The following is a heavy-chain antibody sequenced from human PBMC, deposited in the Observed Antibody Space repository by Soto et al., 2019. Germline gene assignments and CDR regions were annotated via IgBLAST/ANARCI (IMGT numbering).Heavy chain of an antibody. D-gene: IGHD4-17*01. V-gene: IGHV1-18*01. CDR2: ISAYNGNT. CDR3: AVDYGDYYSYGWTS. J-gene: IGHJ6*02. CDR1: GYTFTSYG. Sequence: QVQLVQSGAEVKKPGASVKVSCKASGYTFTSYGISWVRQAPGQGLEWMGWISAYNGNTNYAQKLQGRVTMTTDTSTSKADMELRSLRSDDTAVYYCAVDYGDYYSYGWTSGAKGPRSPSP.